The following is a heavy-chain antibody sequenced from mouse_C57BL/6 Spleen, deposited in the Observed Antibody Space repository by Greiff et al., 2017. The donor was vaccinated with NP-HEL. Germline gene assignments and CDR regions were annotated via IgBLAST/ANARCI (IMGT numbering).Heavy chain of an antibody. CDR3: AIYSNYVRRAMYY. CDR1: GYTFTSYW. D-gene: IGHD2-5*01. V-gene: IGHV1-74*01. J-gene: IGHJ4*01. Sequence: VQLQQPGAALVKPGASVKVSCKASGYTFTSYWMHWVKQRPGQGLEWIGRIHPSDSDTNYNQKFKGQATLTVDKSSSTAYMQLSSLTSEDSAVYYCAIYSNYVRRAMYYWGQGTSVTVSA. CDR2: IHPSDSDT.